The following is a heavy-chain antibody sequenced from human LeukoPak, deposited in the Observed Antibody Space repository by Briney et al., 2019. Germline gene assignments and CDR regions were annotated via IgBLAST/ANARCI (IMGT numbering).Heavy chain of an antibody. CDR1: GYTLTELS. V-gene: IGHV1-2*04. J-gene: IGHJ6*02. CDR2: INPNSGGT. D-gene: IGHD2/OR15-2a*01. CDR3: ARDQYSSMDV. Sequence: GASVKVSCKVSGYTLTELSMHWVRQAPGQGLEWMGWINPNSGGTNYAQKFQGWVTMTRDTSISTAYMELSRLRSDDTAVYYCARDQYSSMDVWGQGTTVTVSS.